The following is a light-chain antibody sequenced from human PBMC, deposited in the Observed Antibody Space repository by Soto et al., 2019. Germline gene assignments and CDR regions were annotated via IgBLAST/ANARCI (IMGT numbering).Light chain of an antibody. CDR1: QLLSSYY. V-gene: IGKV3-20*01. CDR2: GAT. CDR3: QQYRDSPPVFT. Sequence: DIVLTQFPGTLSLSPGDRATLSCRASQLLSSYYFAWYQQRPGQAPRLLIYGATNRATGVPDRFSGSVSGTESTLTISRLEPEDFAMYYCQQYRDSPPVFTFGPGTKVDIK. J-gene: IGKJ3*01.